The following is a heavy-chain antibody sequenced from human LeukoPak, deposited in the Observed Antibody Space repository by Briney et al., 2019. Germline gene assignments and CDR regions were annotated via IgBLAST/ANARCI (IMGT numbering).Heavy chain of an antibody. D-gene: IGHD3-9*01. J-gene: IGHJ4*02. V-gene: IGHV1-18*01. CDR2: ISAYSDNT. CDR1: GYTFTNYG. Sequence: ASVKVSCKASGYTFTNYGISWVRQAPGQGLEWMGWISAYSDNTNYAQKFQGRVTMTTDTSTSTAYMELRSLRSDDTAVYYCARAVRYFDWLSDYWGQGTLVTVSS. CDR3: ARAVRYFDWLSDY.